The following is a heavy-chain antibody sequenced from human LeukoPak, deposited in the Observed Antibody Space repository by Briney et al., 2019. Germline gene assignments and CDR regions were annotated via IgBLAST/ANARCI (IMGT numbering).Heavy chain of an antibody. CDR3: AKGGPPTGASPRPWDFNH. J-gene: IGHJ4*02. D-gene: IGHD1-26*01. Sequence: GGSLRLSCAASGFTFSSYGMHWVRQAPGKGLEWVAVISYDGSNKYYADSVKGRFTISRDNSKNTLYLQMNSLRVEDTAVYYCAKGGPPTGASPRPWDFNHWGQGALVTVSS. V-gene: IGHV3-30*18. CDR1: GFTFSSYG. CDR2: ISYDGSNK.